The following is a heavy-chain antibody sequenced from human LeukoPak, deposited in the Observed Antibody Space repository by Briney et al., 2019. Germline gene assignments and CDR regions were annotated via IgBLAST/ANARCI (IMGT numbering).Heavy chain of an antibody. CDR1: GGSFSGYY. J-gene: IGHJ4*02. V-gene: IGHV4-59*01. Sequence: SETLSLTCAVYGGSFSGYYWSWIRQPPGKGLEWIGYIYYSGSTNYNPSLKSRVTISVDTSKNQFSLKLRSVTAADTAMYYCARDSGAYSGSFDYWGRGTLVTVSS. CDR2: IYYSGST. CDR3: ARDSGAYSGSFDY. D-gene: IGHD3-10*01.